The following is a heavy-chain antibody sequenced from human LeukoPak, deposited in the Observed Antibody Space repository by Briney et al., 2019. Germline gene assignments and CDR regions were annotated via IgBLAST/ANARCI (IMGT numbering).Heavy chain of an antibody. CDR1: GYTFTGYY. J-gene: IGHJ4*02. CDR3: AKDPLYSSGWSYFDY. V-gene: IGHV3-30*18. CDR2: ISYDGSNK. D-gene: IGHD6-19*01. Sequence: SCKASGYTFTGYYMHWVRQAPGKGLEWVAVISYDGSNKYYADSVKGRFTISRDNSKNTLYLQMNSLRAEDTAVYYCAKDPLYSSGWSYFDYWGQGTLVTVSS.